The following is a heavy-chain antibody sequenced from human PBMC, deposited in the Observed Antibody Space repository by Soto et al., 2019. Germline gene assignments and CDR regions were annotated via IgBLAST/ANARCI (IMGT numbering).Heavy chain of an antibody. CDR3: AKDIRSYGSGAIFDY. D-gene: IGHD3-10*01. CDR2: ISGSGGST. J-gene: IGHJ4*02. CDR1: GFTFSSYA. V-gene: IGHV3-23*01. Sequence: GGSLRLSCAASGFTFSSYAMSWVRQAPGKGLEWVSAISGSGGSTYYADSVKGRFTISRDNSKNTLYLQMNSLRAEDTAVYYCAKDIRSYGSGAIFDYWGQGTLVTVSS.